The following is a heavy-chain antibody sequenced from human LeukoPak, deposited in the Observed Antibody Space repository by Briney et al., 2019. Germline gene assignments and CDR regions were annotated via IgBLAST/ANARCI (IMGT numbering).Heavy chain of an antibody. CDR2: ISSSSSYI. D-gene: IGHD2-2*01. Sequence: PGGSLRLSCAASGFTFSSYSMNWVRQAPGKGLEWVSSISSSSSYIYYADSVKGRFTISRDNAKNSLYLQINSLRAEDTAAYYCARDSHPYCSSTSCYFYGSAFGIWGQGTMVTVSS. V-gene: IGHV3-21*01. CDR3: ARDSHPYCSSTSCYFYGSAFGI. J-gene: IGHJ3*02. CDR1: GFTFSSYS.